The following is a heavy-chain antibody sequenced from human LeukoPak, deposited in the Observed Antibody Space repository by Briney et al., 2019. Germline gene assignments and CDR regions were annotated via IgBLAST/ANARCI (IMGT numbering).Heavy chain of an antibody. V-gene: IGHV1-2*02. J-gene: IGHJ4*02. D-gene: IGHD3-10*01. CDR1: GYTFTGYY. CDR2: INPNSGGT. Sequence: ASVKVSCKASGYTFTGYYMHWVRQAPGQGLEWMGWINPNSGGTNYAQKFQGRVTMTRDTSISTAYMELSRLRSDDTAVYYCARGRLSGYYGSGSYPLDWGQGTLVTVSS. CDR3: ARGRLSGYYGSGSYPLD.